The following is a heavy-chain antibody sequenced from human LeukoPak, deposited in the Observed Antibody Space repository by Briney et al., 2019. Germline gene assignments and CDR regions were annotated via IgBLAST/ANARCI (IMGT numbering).Heavy chain of an antibody. CDR2: IYYSGST. V-gene: IGHV4-39*01. J-gene: IGHJ4*02. CDR1: GGSVSSSSYY. CDR3: AGGGGYYFDY. Sequence: PSETLSLTCTVSGGSVSSSSYYWGWIRQPPVKGLEWIGSIYYSGSTYYNPSLKSRVTIFVDTSKNQFSLKLSSVTAADTAVYYCAGGGGYYFDYWGQGTLVTVSS. D-gene: IGHD3-16*01.